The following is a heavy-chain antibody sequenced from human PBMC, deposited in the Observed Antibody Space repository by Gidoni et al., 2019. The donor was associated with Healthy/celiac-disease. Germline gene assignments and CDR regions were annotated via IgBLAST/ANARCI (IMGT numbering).Heavy chain of an antibody. Sequence: EVQLVESGGGLVQPGRSLRLSCTASGFTFGDYAMSWVRQAPGKGLEWVGCSRRKAYGGTTEYAASVKGRFTISRDDSKSIAYLQMNSLKTEDTAVYYCTGYSSGWSGGYFDYWGQGTLVTVSS. CDR3: TGYSSGWSGGYFDY. CDR2: SRRKAYGGTT. V-gene: IGHV3-49*04. J-gene: IGHJ4*02. CDR1: GFTFGDYA. D-gene: IGHD6-19*01.